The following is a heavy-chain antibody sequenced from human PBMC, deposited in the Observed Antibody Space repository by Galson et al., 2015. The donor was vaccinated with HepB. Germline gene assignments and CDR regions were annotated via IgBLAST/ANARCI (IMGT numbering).Heavy chain of an antibody. Sequence: QSGAEVKKPGESLKISCKGSGYSLTSYWIGWVRQMPGKGLEWMGIIYPGDSDTRYSPSFQGQDTISADKSISTAYLQWSSLKASDTAMYYCARHKGAGTLHYGMDVWGQGTTVTVSS. CDR2: IYPGDSDT. CDR1: GYSLTSYW. J-gene: IGHJ6*02. CDR3: ARHKGAGTLHYGMDV. D-gene: IGHD1-7*01. V-gene: IGHV5-51*01.